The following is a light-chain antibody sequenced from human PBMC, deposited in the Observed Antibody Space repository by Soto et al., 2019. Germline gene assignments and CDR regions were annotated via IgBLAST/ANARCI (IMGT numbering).Light chain of an antibody. CDR3: QQYNNWPPLT. J-gene: IGKJ4*01. V-gene: IGKV3-15*01. CDR1: QSVSSN. Sequence: EIVMTQSPATLSVSPGERATLSCRASQSVSSNLAWYQQKPGQAPRLLIYGASTRVAGFPARFSGSGSGTEFTLTISSRQSEGFAVYYCQQYNNWPPLTFGGGTKVEIK. CDR2: GAS.